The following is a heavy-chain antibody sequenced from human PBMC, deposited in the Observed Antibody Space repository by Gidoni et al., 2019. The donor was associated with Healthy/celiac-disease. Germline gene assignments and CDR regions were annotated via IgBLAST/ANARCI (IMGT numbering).Heavy chain of an antibody. CDR2: IYSGGST. CDR1: GFTVSSNY. V-gene: IGHV3-66*01. Sequence: EVQLVESGGGLVQPGGSLRLSCAASGFTVSSNYMSWVRQAPGKGLEWVSVIYSGGSTYYADSVKGRFTISRDNSKNTLYLQMNSLRAEDTAVYYCARDFPRGGYYGMDVWGQGTTVTVSS. J-gene: IGHJ6*02. CDR3: ARDFPRGGYYGMDV. D-gene: IGHD3-16*01.